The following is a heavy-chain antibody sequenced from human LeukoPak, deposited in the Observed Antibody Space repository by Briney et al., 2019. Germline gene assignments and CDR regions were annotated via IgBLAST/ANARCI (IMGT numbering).Heavy chain of an antibody. CDR1: GYSFTSYW. CDR2: IYPGDSDT. CDR3: ARHGSSSWYGEVDYYHGMDV. D-gene: IGHD6-13*01. Sequence: GESLKISCKGSGYSFTSYWIGWVRQMPGKGLEWMGIIYPGDSDTRYSPSFQGQVTISADKSISTAYLQWSSLKASDTAMYYCARHGSSSWYGEVDYYHGMDVWGKGTTVTVSS. J-gene: IGHJ6*04. V-gene: IGHV5-51*01.